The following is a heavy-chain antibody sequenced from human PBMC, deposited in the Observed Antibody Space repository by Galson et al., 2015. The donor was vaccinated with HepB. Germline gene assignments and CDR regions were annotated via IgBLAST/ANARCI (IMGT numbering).Heavy chain of an antibody. D-gene: IGHD4-17*01. J-gene: IGHJ4*02. CDR3: ARVADADYGDHTYFDS. CDR2: ISGSRTYT. Sequence: SLRLSCAASGFTFSDYYMSWIRQAPGKGLEWLSYISGSRTYTNYADSEKGRFTISRDNAKNSLFLQMNSLRAEDTAVYYCARVADADYGDHTYFDSWGQGILVTVSS. V-gene: IGHV3-11*06. CDR1: GFTFSDYY.